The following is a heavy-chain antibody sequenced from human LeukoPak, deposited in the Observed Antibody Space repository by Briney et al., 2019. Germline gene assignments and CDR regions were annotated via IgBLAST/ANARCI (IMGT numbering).Heavy chain of an antibody. CDR1: GGTFSSYA. CDR3: ARTASGPLYYYYMDV. CDR2: IIPIFGTA. J-gene: IGHJ6*03. V-gene: IGHV1-69*05. D-gene: IGHD3-10*01. Sequence: SVKVSCKASGGTFSSYAISWVRQAPGQGLEWMGGIIPIFGTANYAQKFQGRVTITTDESISTAYMELSSLRSEDTAVYYCARTASGPLYYYYMDVWGKGTTVTVSS.